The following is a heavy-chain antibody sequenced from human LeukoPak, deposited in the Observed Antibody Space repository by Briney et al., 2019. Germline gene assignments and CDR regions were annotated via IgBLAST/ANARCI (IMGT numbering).Heavy chain of an antibody. D-gene: IGHD1-7*01. Sequence: PGGSLRLSCAASGFTFSSYAMSWVRQAPGKGLEWVSAISGSGGSTYYADSVKGRFTISRDNSKNTLYLQTNSLRAEDTAVYYCAKGGGYNWNSLAAFDIWGQGTMVTVSS. V-gene: IGHV3-23*01. J-gene: IGHJ3*02. CDR3: AKGGGYNWNSLAAFDI. CDR2: ISGSGGST. CDR1: GFTFSSYA.